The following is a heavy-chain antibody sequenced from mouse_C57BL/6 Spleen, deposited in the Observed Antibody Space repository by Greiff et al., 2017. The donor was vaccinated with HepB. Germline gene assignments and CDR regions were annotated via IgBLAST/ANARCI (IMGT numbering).Heavy chain of an antibody. V-gene: IGHV5-4*01. CDR3: ARDQGATWYFDV. CDR2: ISDGGSYT. J-gene: IGHJ1*03. CDR1: GFTFSSYA. Sequence: EVMLVESGGGLVKPGGSLKLSCAASGFTFSSYAMSWVRQTPEKRLEWVATISDGGSYTYYPDNLKGRFTISRDNAKNNLYLQMSHLKSEDTAMYYCARDQGATWYFDVWGTGTTVTVSS. D-gene: IGHD3-2*02.